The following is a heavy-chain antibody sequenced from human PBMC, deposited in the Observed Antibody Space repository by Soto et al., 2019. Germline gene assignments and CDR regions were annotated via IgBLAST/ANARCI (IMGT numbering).Heavy chain of an antibody. V-gene: IGHV4-38-2*01. D-gene: IGHD6-13*01. CDR3: ARVAHSSSWYGDLFWNYYYYGMDV. CDR2: IYHSGST. J-gene: IGHJ6*02. CDR1: GYSSISGYY. Sequence: TSETKSLTCAVSGYSSISGYYWGWIRQPPGKGGEWIGSIYHSGSTYYNPSLKSRVTISVDTSKNQFSLKLSSVTAADTAVYYCARVAHSSSWYGDLFWNYYYYGMDVWGQGTTVTVSS.